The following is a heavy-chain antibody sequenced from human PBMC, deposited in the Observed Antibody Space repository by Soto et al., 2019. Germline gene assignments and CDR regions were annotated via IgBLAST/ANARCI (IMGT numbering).Heavy chain of an antibody. Sequence: SGPTLVNPIETLTLTCTVSGFSLTTGKMGVSWIRQPPGKALEWLAHIFSDNERSYSTSLQGRLTISKDTSGSQVVLSMTNVDPVDTATYYCARMKVDSYQFYYAMDVWGQGTTVTVSS. CDR1: GFSLTTGKMG. V-gene: IGHV2-26*01. J-gene: IGHJ6*02. D-gene: IGHD3-9*01. CDR2: IFSDNER. CDR3: ARMKVDSYQFYYAMDV.